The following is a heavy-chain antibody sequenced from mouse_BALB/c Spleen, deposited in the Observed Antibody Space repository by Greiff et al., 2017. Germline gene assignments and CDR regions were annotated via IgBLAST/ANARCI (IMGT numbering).Heavy chain of an antibody. CDR1: GYTFSSYW. CDR2: ILPGSGST. Sequence: QVQLQQSGAELMKPGASVKISCKATGYTFSSYWIEWVKQRPGHGLEWIGEILPGSGSTNYNEKFKGKATFTADTSSNTAYMQLSSLTSEDSAVYYCAASYGSKGNWYFDVWGAGTTVTVSS. CDR3: AASYGSKGNWYFDV. D-gene: IGHD1-1*01. J-gene: IGHJ1*01. V-gene: IGHV1-9*01.